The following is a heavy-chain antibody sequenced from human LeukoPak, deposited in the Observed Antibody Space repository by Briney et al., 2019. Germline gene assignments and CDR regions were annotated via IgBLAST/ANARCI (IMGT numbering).Heavy chain of an antibody. Sequence: PSETLSLTCTVSGGSVSSGGYYWSWIRQHPGKGLEWIGYIYYSGSTYYNPSLKSRVTISVDTSKNQFSLKLGSVTAADTAVYYCASTDILTGYYGYWGQGTLVTVSS. D-gene: IGHD3-9*01. V-gene: IGHV4-31*03. CDR3: ASTDILTGYYGY. CDR2: IYYSGST. CDR1: GGSVSSGGYY. J-gene: IGHJ4*02.